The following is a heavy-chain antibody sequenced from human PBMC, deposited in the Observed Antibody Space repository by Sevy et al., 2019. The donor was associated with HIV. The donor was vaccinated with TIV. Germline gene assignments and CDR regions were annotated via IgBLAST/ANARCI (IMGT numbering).Heavy chain of an antibody. CDR1: GYTLSELS. J-gene: IGHJ4*02. Sequence: ASVKVSGKVSGYTLSELSMHWVRQPPGKGLEWMGRFDPDDGETIYAQRSQGRVTMTEDTSADTAYMELSSLRSEDTAIYYCATAREYYSDNSGYLDYWGQGTPVTVSS. D-gene: IGHD3-22*01. CDR3: ATAREYYSDNSGYLDY. V-gene: IGHV1-24*01. CDR2: FDPDDGET.